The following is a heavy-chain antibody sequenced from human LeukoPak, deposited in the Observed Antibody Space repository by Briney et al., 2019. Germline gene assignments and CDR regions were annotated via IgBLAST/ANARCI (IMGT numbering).Heavy chain of an antibody. CDR2: ISYDGSNK. J-gene: IGHJ4*02. V-gene: IGHV3-30*04. CDR1: GFTFSSYA. CDR3: ARTPYNWNYGGYLDY. Sequence: PGRSLRLSCAAPGFTFSSYAMHWVRQAPGKGLEWVAVISYDGSNKYYADSVKGRFTISRDNSKNTLYLQMNSLRTDDTAVYYCARTPYNWNYGGYLDYWGQGTLVTVSS. D-gene: IGHD1-7*01.